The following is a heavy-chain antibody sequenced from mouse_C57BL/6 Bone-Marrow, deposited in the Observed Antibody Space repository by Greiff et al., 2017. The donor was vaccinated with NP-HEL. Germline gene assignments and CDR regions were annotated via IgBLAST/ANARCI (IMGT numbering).Heavy chain of an antibody. CDR2: IYPRSGNT. CDR1: GYTFTSYG. CDR3: ARWGY. Sequence: VQVVESGAELARPGASVKLSCKASGYTFTSYGISWVKQRTGQGLEWIGEIYPRSGNTYYNEKFKGKATLTADISSSTAYMELRSLTSEDSAVYFCARWGYWGQGTTLTVSS. V-gene: IGHV1-81*01. J-gene: IGHJ2*01.